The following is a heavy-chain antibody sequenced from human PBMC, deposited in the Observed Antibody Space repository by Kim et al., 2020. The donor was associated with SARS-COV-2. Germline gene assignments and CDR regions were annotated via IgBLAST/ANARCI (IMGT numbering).Heavy chain of an antibody. V-gene: IGHV3-30*04. J-gene: IGHJ4*02. CDR2: ISYDGNNK. D-gene: IGHD5-12*01. Sequence: GGSLRLSCAASGFTFSSYAMHWVRQAPGKGLEWVAIISYDGNNKYYVDSVKGRFTISRDNSKNTLYLQMNSLRAEDTAVYYCARARGGGYGDGDYGGQGT. CDR3: ARARGGGYGDGDY. CDR1: GFTFSSYA.